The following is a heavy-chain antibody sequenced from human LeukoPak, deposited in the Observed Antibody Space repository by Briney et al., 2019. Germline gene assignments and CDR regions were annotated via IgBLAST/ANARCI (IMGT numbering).Heavy chain of an antibody. CDR1: GFTFSSYS. J-gene: IGHJ4*02. Sequence: GGSLRLSCAASGFTFSSYSMNWVRQAPGKGLEWVSYISSSGSTIYYADSVKGRFTISRDNAKNSLYLQMNSLRAEDTAVYYCARETYCTSTRCPIGDHFDYWGQGTLVTVSS. CDR2: ISSSGSTI. V-gene: IGHV3-48*04. CDR3: ARETYCTSTRCPIGDHFDY. D-gene: IGHD2-2*01.